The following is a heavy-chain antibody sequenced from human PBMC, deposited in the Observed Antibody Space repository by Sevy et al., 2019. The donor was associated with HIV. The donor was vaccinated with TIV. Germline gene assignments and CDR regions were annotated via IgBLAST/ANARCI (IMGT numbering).Heavy chain of an antibody. CDR2: ISFDATNK. Sequence: GGSLRLSCAASGFTFNRYSMHWVRQAPGKGLEWVATISFDATNKHYPDSVKGRFTISRDNFQNSLFLQMDSLIPEDTAGYYCALERLSSDCAEDFQNWGQGTLVTVSS. CDR1: GFTFNRYS. J-gene: IGHJ1*01. D-gene: IGHD2-21*02. V-gene: IGHV3-30-3*01. CDR3: ALERLSSDCAEDFQN.